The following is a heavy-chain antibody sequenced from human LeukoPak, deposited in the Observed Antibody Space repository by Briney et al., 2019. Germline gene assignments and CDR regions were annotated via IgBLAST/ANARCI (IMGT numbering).Heavy chain of an antibody. CDR2: IYYSGST. CDR3: ARGVWSSGWSAYYFDY. J-gene: IGHJ4*02. V-gene: IGHV4-59*01. Sequence: SETLSLTCTVSGGSISSYYWSWLRQPPGKGLEWIANIYYSGSTNYSPSLRSRVTISVDTSKNQFSLELTSVTAADTTVYYCARGVWSSGWSAYYFDYWGQGTLVTVSS. D-gene: IGHD6-19*01. CDR1: GGSISSYY.